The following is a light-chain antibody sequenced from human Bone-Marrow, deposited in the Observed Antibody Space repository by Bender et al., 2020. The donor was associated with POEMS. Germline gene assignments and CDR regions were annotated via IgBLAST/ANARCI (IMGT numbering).Light chain of an antibody. Sequence: QSVLTQPPSASGTPGQRVTISCSGSSSNIGAHAVNWYQHLPGTAPKLLIYSSHRRPSEVPDRFSGSRSGTSASLAISGLQSEDEADYYCCSYAGSGTLALVFGGGTKLTVL. CDR3: CSYAGSGTLALV. CDR2: SSH. CDR1: SSNIGAHA. J-gene: IGLJ2*01. V-gene: IGLV1-44*01.